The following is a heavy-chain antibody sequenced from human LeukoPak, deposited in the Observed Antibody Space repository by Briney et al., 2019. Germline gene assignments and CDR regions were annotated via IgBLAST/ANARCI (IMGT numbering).Heavy chain of an antibody. CDR1: GYTFTSYG. CDR3: AGLTYYYDSSGYPDYYYYGMDV. J-gene: IGHJ6*02. D-gene: IGHD3-22*01. Sequence: ASVKVSCKASGYTFTSYGISWVRQAPGQGLEWMGWISAYNGNTNYAQKLQGRVTMTTDTSTSTAYMELRSLRSDDTAVYYCAGLTYYYDSSGYPDYYYYGMDVWGQGTTVTASS. V-gene: IGHV1-18*01. CDR2: ISAYNGNT.